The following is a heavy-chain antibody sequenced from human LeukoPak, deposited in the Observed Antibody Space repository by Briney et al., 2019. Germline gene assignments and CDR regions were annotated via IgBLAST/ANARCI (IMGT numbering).Heavy chain of an antibody. CDR3: ARSSTDDDWDAFDI. J-gene: IGHJ3*02. D-gene: IGHD3-9*01. CDR1: GGSISSYY. Sequence: SETLSLTCTVSGGSISSYYWSWIRQPPGKGLEWIGDIYYGGSTNYNPSLKGRVTISVDTSKNQFSLKLSSVTAADTAVYYCARSSTDDDWDAFDIWGQGQWSPSLQ. V-gene: IGHV4-59*08. CDR2: IYYGGST.